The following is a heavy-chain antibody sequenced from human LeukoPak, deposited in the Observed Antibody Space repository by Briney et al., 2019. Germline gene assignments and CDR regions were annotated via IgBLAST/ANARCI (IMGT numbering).Heavy chain of an antibody. CDR1: GFTFSSYW. CDR2: INSDGSST. V-gene: IGHV3-74*01. CDR3: ARVSPETYYDFWSGSYYYYGMDV. D-gene: IGHD3-3*01. J-gene: IGHJ6*02. Sequence: PGGSLRLSCAASGFTFSSYWMHWVRQDPGKGLVWVSRINSDGSSTSYADSVKGRFTISRDNAKNTLYLQMNSLRAEDTAVYYCARVSPETYYDFWSGSYYYYGMDVWGQGTTVTVSS.